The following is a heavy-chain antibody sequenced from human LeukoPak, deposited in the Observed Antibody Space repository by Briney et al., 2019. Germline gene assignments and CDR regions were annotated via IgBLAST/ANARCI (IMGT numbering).Heavy chain of an antibody. CDR2: INPSGGST. CDR1: GYIFTSYH. V-gene: IGHV1-46*01. J-gene: IGHJ4*02. CDR3: ARDRVYYYDSSAPAFDY. D-gene: IGHD3-22*01. Sequence: ASVKVSCKASGYIFTSYHIHWVRQAPGQGLEWMGIINPSGGSTNYAQKFQGRVTMTRDTSTSTVYMELSSLRSEDTAVYYCARDRVYYYDSSAPAFDYWGQGTLVTVSS.